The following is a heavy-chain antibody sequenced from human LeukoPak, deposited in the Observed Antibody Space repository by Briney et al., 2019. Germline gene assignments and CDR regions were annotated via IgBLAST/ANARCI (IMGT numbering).Heavy chain of an antibody. D-gene: IGHD3-3*01. CDR2: INHSGST. CDR1: GGSFSGYY. Sequence: PSETLSLTCAVYGGSFSGYYWSWIRQPPGKGLEWIGEINHSGSTNYNPSLKSRVTISVDTSKNQFSLKLSSVTAADTAVYYCARGGGSYDFWSGYYQDNWFDPWGQGTLVTVSS. V-gene: IGHV4-34*01. J-gene: IGHJ5*02. CDR3: ARGGGSYDFWSGYYQDNWFDP.